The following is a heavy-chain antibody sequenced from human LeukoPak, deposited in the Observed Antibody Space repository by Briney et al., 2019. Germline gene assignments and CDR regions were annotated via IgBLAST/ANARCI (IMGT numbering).Heavy chain of an antibody. V-gene: IGHV3-23*01. CDR3: AKATRLVAALFDC. D-gene: IGHD2-15*01. J-gene: IGHJ4*02. Sequence: GGSLRLSCVASGFTFTTYAMSWVRQAPGQGLEWVSTISVGGGTEYHADSVKGRFTISRDNLKNTVYLQMNSLRAEDTAVYYCAKATRLVAALFDCWGQGTLGTVPS. CDR1: GFTFTTYA. CDR2: ISVGGGTE.